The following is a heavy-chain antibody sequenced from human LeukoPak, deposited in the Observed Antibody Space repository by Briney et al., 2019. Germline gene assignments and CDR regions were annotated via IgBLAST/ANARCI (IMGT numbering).Heavy chain of an antibody. Sequence: GGSLRLSCAASGFTFSNYVIHWVRQAPGKGLEWVAVISYDGSNKYYADSVKGRFTISRDNSKNTLYLQMNSLRAEDTAVYYCAKSSYLDYYGSGSYRWGQGTLVTVSS. CDR3: AKSSYLDYYGSGSYR. D-gene: IGHD3-10*01. CDR1: GFTFSNYV. CDR2: ISYDGSNK. V-gene: IGHV3-30-3*02. J-gene: IGHJ5*02.